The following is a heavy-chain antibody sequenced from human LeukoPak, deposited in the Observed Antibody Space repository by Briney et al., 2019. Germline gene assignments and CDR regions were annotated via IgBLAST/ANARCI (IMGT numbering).Heavy chain of an antibody. CDR1: GYTFTSYG. D-gene: IGHD1-26*01. CDR3: ARGIEDSGSYLNFDY. J-gene: IGHJ4*02. CDR2: ISAYNGNT. V-gene: IGHV1-18*01. Sequence: GASVKVSCKASGYTFTSYGISWVRQAPGQGLEWMGWISAYNGNTNYAQKLQGRVTMTTDTSTSTAYMELSSLRSEDTAVYYCARGIEDSGSYLNFDYWGQGTLVTVSS.